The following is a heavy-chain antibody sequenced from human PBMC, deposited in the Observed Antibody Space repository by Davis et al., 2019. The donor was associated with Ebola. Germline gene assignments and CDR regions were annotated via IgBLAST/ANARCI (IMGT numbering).Heavy chain of an antibody. D-gene: IGHD6-19*01. CDR3: AKAPYGSGWHYGMDV. V-gene: IGHV3-23*01. J-gene: IGHJ6*02. Sequence: GESLKISCAASGFTFSSYAMSWVRQAPGKGLEWVSAISSSGGSTYYADSVKGRFTISRDNSKNTLYLQMNSLRAEDTAVYYCAKAPYGSGWHYGMDVWGQGTTVTVSS. CDR2: ISSSGGST. CDR1: GFTFSSYA.